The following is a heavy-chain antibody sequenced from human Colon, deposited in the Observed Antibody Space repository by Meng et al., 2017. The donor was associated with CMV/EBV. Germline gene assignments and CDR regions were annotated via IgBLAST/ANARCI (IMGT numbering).Heavy chain of an antibody. D-gene: IGHD2-15*01. J-gene: IGHJ4*02. CDR3: GKDSGGYCSGGRCVITD. V-gene: IGHV3-21*04. CDR2: ISSRSTYI. Sequence: GGSLRLSCATSGFTFTDYSLNWVRQAPGKGLEWVSSISSRSTYISYADSVKGRFTVSRDDAKNSLYLQMDSLRAEDTAVYYCGKDSGGYCSGGRCVITDWGQGLLVTVSS. CDR1: GFTFTDYS.